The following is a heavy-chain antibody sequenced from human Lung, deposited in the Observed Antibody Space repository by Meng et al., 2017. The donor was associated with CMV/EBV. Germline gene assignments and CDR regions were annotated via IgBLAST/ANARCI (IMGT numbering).Heavy chain of an antibody. CDR3: ARALDTAMVTFDY. D-gene: IGHD5-18*01. CDR2: IYYSGST. V-gene: IGHV4-30-4*08. Sequence: QVPLQGSGPGLVKPSQTLSLTCTVSGGSISSGDYYWSWIRRPPGKGLEWIGYIYYSGSTYYNPSLKSRVTISVDTSKNQFSLKLSSVTAADTAVYYCARALDTAMVTFDYWGQGTLVTVPS. CDR1: GGSISSGDYY. J-gene: IGHJ4*02.